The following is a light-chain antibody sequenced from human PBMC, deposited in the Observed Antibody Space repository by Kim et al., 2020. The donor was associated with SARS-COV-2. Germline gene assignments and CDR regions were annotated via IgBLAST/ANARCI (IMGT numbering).Light chain of an antibody. V-gene: IGLV2-8*01. CDR2: EVN. CDR3: SSFTGSDRIYV. Sequence: QSVTISCTGTSSDIGTFNDVSWYQQRPGKAPKLMIYEVNKRPSGVPDRFSGSKSGNTASLTVSGLQVEDEADYYCSSFTGSDRIYVFGTGTKVTVL. CDR1: SSDIGTFND. J-gene: IGLJ1*01.